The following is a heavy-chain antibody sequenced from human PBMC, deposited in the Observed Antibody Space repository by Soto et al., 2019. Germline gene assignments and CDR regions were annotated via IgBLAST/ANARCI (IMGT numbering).Heavy chain of an antibody. J-gene: IGHJ4*02. CDR1: GGSFSGYY. D-gene: IGHD3-9*01. CDR3: ARGSVDWGLGD. CDR2: INHSGST. V-gene: IGHV4-34*01. Sequence: QVHLQQWGAGLLKPSETLSLTCAVYGGSFSGYYWSWIRQPPGKGLEWIGEINHSGSTNFNPSLKSRVTMSADTSKNQFSLKLTSVTATDTAVYFCARGSVDWGLGDWGQGTLVTVSS.